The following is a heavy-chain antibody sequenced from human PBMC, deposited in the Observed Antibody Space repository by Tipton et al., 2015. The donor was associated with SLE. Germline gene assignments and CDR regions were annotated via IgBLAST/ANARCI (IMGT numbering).Heavy chain of an antibody. CDR3: ARVGYCSGGSCLYWYFDL. CDR2: IYSGGST. J-gene: IGHJ2*01. D-gene: IGHD2-15*01. Sequence: QLVQSGRGLVQPGGSLRLSCAASGFTVSSNYMSWVRQAPGKGLEWVSVIYSGGSTYYADSVKGRFTISRDNSKNTLYLQMNSLRVEDPAVYYCARVGYCSGGSCLYWYFDLWGRGTLVTVSS. CDR1: GFTVSSNY. V-gene: IGHV3-53*04.